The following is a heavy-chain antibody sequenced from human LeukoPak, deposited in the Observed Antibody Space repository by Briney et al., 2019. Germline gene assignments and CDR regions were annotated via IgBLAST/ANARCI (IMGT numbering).Heavy chain of an antibody. J-gene: IGHJ6*03. V-gene: IGHV3-48*04. D-gene: IGHD3-10*01. CDR2: ISSRSDTI. CDR1: GFSLSSYT. Sequence: HPGGSLRLSCEVSGFSLSSYTMNWVRQAPGKGLEWLSYISSRSDTIKYADSVGGRFTISRDNAAKSVYLRLTSLRAEDTGIYYCARDHYGSGTDYYFYYMDVWGNGTTVTVSS. CDR3: ARDHYGSGTDYYFYYMDV.